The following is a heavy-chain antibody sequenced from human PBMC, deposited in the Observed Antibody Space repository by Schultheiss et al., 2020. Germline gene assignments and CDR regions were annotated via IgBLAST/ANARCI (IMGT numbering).Heavy chain of an antibody. CDR1: GGSFSGYY. CDR3: ARRRGAGTTWYYYYYYMDV. J-gene: IGHJ6*03. V-gene: IGHV4-34*01. Sequence: SETLSLTCAVYGGSFSGYYWSWIRQPPGKGLEWIGEINHSGSTNYNPSLKSRVTISVDTSKNQFSLKLSSVTAADTAVYYCARRRGAGTTWYYYYYYMDVWGKGNTGTVSS. CDR2: INHSGST. D-gene: IGHD1-1*01.